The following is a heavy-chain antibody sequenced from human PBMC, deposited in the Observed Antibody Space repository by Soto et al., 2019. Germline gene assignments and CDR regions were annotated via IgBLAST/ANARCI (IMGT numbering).Heavy chain of an antibody. V-gene: IGHV3-23*01. CDR2: ISGSGGST. Sequence: GGSLRLSCGTSGFTFSSYIMTWVRQTPGKGLEWVSAISGSGGSTYYADSVKGRFTISRDNSKNTLYLQMNTLRPEDTAVYYCAKGSSSDYYYYYGMDVWGQGTTVTVSS. J-gene: IGHJ6*02. CDR1: GFTFSSYI. CDR3: AKGSSSDYYYYYGMDV. D-gene: IGHD6-6*01.